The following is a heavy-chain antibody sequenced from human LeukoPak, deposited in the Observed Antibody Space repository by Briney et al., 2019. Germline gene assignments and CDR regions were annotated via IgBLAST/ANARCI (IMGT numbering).Heavy chain of an antibody. CDR1: GGTFGSYA. J-gene: IGHJ4*02. Sequence: GASVKVSCKASGGTFGSYAISWVRQAPGQGLEWMGRIIPTLGIANYAQKFQGRVTITADKSTSTAYMELSSLRSEDTAVYYCARARENRLWLLDYWGQGTLVTVSS. CDR3: ARARENRLWLLDY. CDR2: IIPTLGIA. D-gene: IGHD5-18*01. V-gene: IGHV1-69*04.